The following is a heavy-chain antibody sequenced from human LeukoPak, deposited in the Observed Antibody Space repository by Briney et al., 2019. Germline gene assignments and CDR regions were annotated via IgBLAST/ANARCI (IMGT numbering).Heavy chain of an antibody. J-gene: IGHJ4*02. CDR3: SRENGAFSPFGY. Sequence: PSGTLSLTCGVSGGSISNTNWWSWVRQPPGQGLELIGEISLTGPTNYNPSLESRVSVSLDKSKNQLSLNLTSVTAADTAVYYCSRENGAFSPFGYWGQGTLVTVPS. V-gene: IGHV4-4*02. D-gene: IGHD2-8*01. CDR1: GGSISNTNW. CDR2: ISLTGPT.